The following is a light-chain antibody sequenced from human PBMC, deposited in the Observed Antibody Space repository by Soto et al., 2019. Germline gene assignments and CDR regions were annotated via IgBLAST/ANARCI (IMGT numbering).Light chain of an antibody. Sequence: DSVMTQSPDSLAVSLGERATINCKSSQSVLYSSNNKNYLAWYQQKPGQPPKLLIYWASTRESGVPDRSSGSGSGTDFTLTISSLQAADVAVYYCHQFYSTPYTFGQGTKLEIK. CDR2: WAS. CDR1: QSVLYSSNNKNY. CDR3: HQFYSTPYT. J-gene: IGKJ2*01. V-gene: IGKV4-1*01.